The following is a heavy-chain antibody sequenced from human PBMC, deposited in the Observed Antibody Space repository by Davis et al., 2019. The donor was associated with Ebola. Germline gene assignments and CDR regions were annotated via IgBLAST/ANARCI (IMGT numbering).Heavy chain of an antibody. J-gene: IGHJ4*02. CDR3: ARRRDYGDRPPDY. Sequence: GGSLRLSCAASGFTVSSNYMSWVRQAPGKGLEWVSVIYSGGSTYYADSVKGRFTISRDNSKNTLYLQMNSLRAADTAIYYCARRRDYGDRPPDYWGQGTLVTVSS. CDR2: IYSGGST. CDR1: GFTVSSNY. D-gene: IGHD4/OR15-4a*01. V-gene: IGHV3-53*01.